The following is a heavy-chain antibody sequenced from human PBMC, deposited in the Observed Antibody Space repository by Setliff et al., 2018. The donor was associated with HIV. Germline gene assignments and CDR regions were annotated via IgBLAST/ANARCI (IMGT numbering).Heavy chain of an antibody. CDR2: INPKSGGT. CDR1: GYSFTGYY. Sequence: ASVKVSCKASGYSFTGYYLHWVRQAPGQGLEWMGWINPKSGGTNYAPKFQGWVTMNRDMSISTAYMELSRLRSADTAVYYCARTLEEDWYFDLWGRGTLVTVSS. CDR3: ARTLEEDWYFDL. D-gene: IGHD1-1*01. V-gene: IGHV1-2*04. J-gene: IGHJ2*01.